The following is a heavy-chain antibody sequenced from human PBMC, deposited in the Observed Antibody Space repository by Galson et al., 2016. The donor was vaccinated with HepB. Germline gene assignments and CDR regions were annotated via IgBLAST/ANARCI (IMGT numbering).Heavy chain of an antibody. V-gene: IGHV1-69*13. D-gene: IGHD7-27*01. Sequence: SVKVSCKASGGFFGSYAINWVRQVPGQGLEWMAGIIPIYGTPNYAQKFQGRVTIIADESTSTTYMELSSLRSEDTAVYYCARQPGDFYGMDVWGQGTTVTVSS. CDR2: IIPIYGTP. CDR1: GGFFGSYA. CDR3: ARQPGDFYGMDV. J-gene: IGHJ6*02.